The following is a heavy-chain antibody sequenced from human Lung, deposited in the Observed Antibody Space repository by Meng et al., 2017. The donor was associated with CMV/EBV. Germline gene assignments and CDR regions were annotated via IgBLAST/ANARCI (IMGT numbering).Heavy chain of an antibody. CDR1: GGSFSGYY. V-gene: IGHV4-34*01. CDR3: ARRRTIFGVVIDDGMDG. CDR2: INHSGST. D-gene: IGHD3-3*01. Sequence: SXTLSLXFAVYGGSFSGYYWSWIRQPPGKGLEWIGEINHSGSTNYNPSLKSRVTISVDTSKNKFSLKLSSVTAADTAVYYCARRRTIFGVVIDDGMDGWGQGTXVTVSS. J-gene: IGHJ6*02.